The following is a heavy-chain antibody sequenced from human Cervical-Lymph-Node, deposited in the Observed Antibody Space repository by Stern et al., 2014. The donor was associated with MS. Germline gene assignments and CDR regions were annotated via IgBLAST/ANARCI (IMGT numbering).Heavy chain of an antibody. J-gene: IGHJ6*02. CDR2: IKSKTDGGTT. Sequence: EVQLVESGGALEEPGGSLRLSCAASGFTFSNAWMTWVRQAPGKGLEWVGRIKSKTDGGTTDYAAAVQGRFTISRDDSKNTLFLEMNSLKTDDTAVYYCTTSRLQTKHKNYYYYYGMDVWGQGTTVTVSS. D-gene: IGHD4-11*01. CDR3: TTSRLQTKHKNYYYYYGMDV. V-gene: IGHV3-15*02. CDR1: GFTFSNAW.